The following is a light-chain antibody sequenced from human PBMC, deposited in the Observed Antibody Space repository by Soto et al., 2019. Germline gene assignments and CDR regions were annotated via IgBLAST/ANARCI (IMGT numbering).Light chain of an antibody. V-gene: IGLV2-11*01. Sequence: QSALIQPPSVSGSPGQSVTISCAGTISDVGTYDYVSWYQRHPGPVPKPIIYNVNTRPSGVPDRFSGSKSGNTASLTISGLQAVDEADYYCCSFAGSSTVVFGGGTQLTVL. CDR3: CSFAGSSTVV. J-gene: IGLJ2*01. CDR1: ISDVGTYDY. CDR2: NVN.